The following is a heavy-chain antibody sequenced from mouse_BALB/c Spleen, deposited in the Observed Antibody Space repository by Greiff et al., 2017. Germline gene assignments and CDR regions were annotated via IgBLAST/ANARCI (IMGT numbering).Heavy chain of an antibody. J-gene: IGHJ2*01. D-gene: IGHD1-1*01. CDR3: ARLDYYYGSSYVGY. Sequence: QVQLQQSAAELARPGASVKMSCKASGYTFTSYTMHWVKQRPGQGLEWIGYINPSSGYTEYNQKFKDKTTLTADKSSSTAYMQLSSLTSEDSAVYYGARLDYYYGSSYVGYWGQGTTLTVSS. CDR1: GYTFTSYT. CDR2: INPSSGYT. V-gene: IGHV1-4*02.